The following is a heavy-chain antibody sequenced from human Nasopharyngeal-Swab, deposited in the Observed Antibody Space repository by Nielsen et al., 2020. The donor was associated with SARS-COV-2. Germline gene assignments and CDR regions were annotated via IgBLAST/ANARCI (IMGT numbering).Heavy chain of an antibody. Sequence: ASVKVSCKASGYTFTSYGISWVRQAPGQGLEWMGWISAYNGNTNYAQKLQGRVTMTTDTSTSTAYMELRSLRSDDTAVYYCARDRLTSQYCHDSSGYGYWGQGTLVTVSS. J-gene: IGHJ4*02. V-gene: IGHV1-18*01. CDR2: ISAYNGNT. CDR3: ARDRLTSQYCHDSSGYGY. CDR1: GYTFTSYG. D-gene: IGHD3-22*01.